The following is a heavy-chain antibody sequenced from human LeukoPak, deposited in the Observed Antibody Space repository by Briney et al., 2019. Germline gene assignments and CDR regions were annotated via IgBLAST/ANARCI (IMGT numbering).Heavy chain of an antibody. CDR1: GFSLSNYW. V-gene: IGHV5-51*01. J-gene: IGHJ4*02. Sequence: GESLKISCKGSGFSLSNYWMAWVRQMPGKSLEWMGIIYVGDSDIRYSPPFQGQVTISADKAVTTAYLQWSSLKASDTAMYYCARSVDSTGFYFDFWGRGTLVTVSS. CDR2: IYVGDSDI. CDR3: ARSVDSTGFYFDF. D-gene: IGHD1-14*01.